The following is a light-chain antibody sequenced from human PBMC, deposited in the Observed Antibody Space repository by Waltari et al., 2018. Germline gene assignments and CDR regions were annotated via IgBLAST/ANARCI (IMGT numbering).Light chain of an antibody. CDR3: QQYNNWPPSFT. J-gene: IGKJ3*01. Sequence: EIVMTQSPATLSVSPGERATLSCRASQSVNSNLAWYQQKPGQAPRLLIYGASTRATGIPARFSGRVSGTEFTLTISSLQSEDFAVYYCQQYNNWPPSFTFGPGTKVDIK. CDR2: GAS. V-gene: IGKV3-15*01. CDR1: QSVNSN.